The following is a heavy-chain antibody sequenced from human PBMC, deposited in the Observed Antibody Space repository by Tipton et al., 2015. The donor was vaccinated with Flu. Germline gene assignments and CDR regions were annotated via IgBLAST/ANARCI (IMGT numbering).Heavy chain of an antibody. V-gene: IGHV4-38-2*02. Sequence: TLSLTCTVSGYSISSGYYWGWIRQPPGKGLEWIGSIYHSGSTYYSPSLKSRVTISVDTSKNQFSLKLSSVTAADTAVYYCAREYYDSSGYYFAYYYGMDVWGQGTTVTVSS. J-gene: IGHJ6*02. CDR1: GYSISSGYY. CDR2: IYHSGST. D-gene: IGHD3-22*01. CDR3: AREYYDSSGYYFAYYYGMDV.